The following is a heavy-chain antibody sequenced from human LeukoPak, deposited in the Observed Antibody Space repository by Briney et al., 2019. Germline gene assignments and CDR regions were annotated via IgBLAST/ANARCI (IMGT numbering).Heavy chain of an antibody. J-gene: IGHJ6*02. CDR1: GYTFTAYF. Sequence: ASVKVSCKASGYTFTAYFMHWVRQAPGQGLEWMGWINPNSGDTNYAQKFQGRVTMTRDTSISTVYMDLSGLRSDDTAVYYCARDRLATASNYYYYGLDVWGQGATVTVSS. D-gene: IGHD6-13*01. CDR2: INPNSGDT. V-gene: IGHV1-2*02. CDR3: ARDRLATASNYYYYGLDV.